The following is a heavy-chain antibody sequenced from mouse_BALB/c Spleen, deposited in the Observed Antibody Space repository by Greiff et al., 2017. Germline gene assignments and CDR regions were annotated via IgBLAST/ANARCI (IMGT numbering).Heavy chain of an antibody. CDR3: ARMTARATSSWFAY. CDR2: IDPANGNT. Sequence: EVQLQQSGAELVKPGASVKLSCTASGFNIKDTYMHWVKQRPEQGLEWIGRIDPANGNTKYDPKFQGKATITADTSSNTAYLQLSSLTSEDTAVYYCARMTARATSSWFAYWGQGTLVTVSA. J-gene: IGHJ3*01. V-gene: IGHV14-3*02. D-gene: IGHD3-2*01. CDR1: GFNIKDTY.